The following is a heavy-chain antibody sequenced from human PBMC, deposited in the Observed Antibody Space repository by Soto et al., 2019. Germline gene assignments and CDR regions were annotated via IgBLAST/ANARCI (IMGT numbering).Heavy chain of an antibody. CDR2: VNPILSMS. V-gene: IGHV1-69*04. Sequence: QGQLVQSGAEVKRPGSSVKVSCKASGDTFNFYSINWVRQAPGLGLEWMGRVNPILSMSNYAQRFQGRVTMSADKSTSTAYMELSALRSEDTAIYYCATGYGSGYRALDFWGQGALVTVSS. CDR3: ATGYGSGYRALDF. CDR1: GDTFNFYS. D-gene: IGHD3-10*01. J-gene: IGHJ4*02.